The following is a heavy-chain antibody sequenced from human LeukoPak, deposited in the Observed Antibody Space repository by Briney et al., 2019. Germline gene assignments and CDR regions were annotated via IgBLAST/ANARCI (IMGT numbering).Heavy chain of an antibody. J-gene: IGHJ4*02. D-gene: IGHD3-9*01. CDR1: GFTFIASW. V-gene: IGHV3-7*01. CDR3: AGHYNLIYDY. CDR2: MNQVGSEI. Sequence: GGTLRLSCEASGFTFIASWMTWMRQAPGKGREWVATMNQVGSEIHYGDSVKGRFTISRDNTKNLVYLQMNGLRAEDTAMYYCAGHYNLIYDYWGQGSLVTVSS.